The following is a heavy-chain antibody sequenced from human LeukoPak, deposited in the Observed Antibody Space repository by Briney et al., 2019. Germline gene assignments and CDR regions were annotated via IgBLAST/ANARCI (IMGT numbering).Heavy chain of an antibody. Sequence: SVKVSCKTSGGTFSSYAISWVRQASGQGLEWMGRIIPIFGTANYAQKFQGRVTITTDESTSTAYMELSSLRSEDTAVYYCARDGYSGYDLYYWGQGTLVTVSS. V-gene: IGHV1-69*05. CDR2: IIPIFGTA. CDR1: GGTFSSYA. CDR3: ARDGYSGYDLYY. D-gene: IGHD5-12*01. J-gene: IGHJ4*02.